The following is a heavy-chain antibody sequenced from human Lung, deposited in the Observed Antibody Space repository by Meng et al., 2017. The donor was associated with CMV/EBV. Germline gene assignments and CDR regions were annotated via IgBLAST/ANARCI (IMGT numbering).Heavy chain of an antibody. CDR1: GYTFTNYG. D-gene: IGHD4-23*01. J-gene: IGHJ4*02. V-gene: IGHV1-46*01. CDR2: INPSGGST. CDR3: ARGDGGNGSDY. Sequence: QAQLVQSGGEVKKPGASVKVSCKASGYTFTNYGITWVRQAPGQGLEWMGVINPSGGSTNYAQKFQGRLTMTRDTSTSTVYMELSSLRSEDTAVYYCARGDGGNGSDYWGQGTLVTVSS.